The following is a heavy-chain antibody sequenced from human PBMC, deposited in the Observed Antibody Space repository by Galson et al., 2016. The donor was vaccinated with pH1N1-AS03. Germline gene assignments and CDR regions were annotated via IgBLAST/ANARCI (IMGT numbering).Heavy chain of an antibody. CDR3: ARILADTNGWFHIDY. CDR1: GGSISYNY. J-gene: IGHJ4*02. Sequence: ETLSLTCTVSGGSISYNYWTWIRQPPGRGLEWIGYLYNGGTTDYNPSLQSRVTISVDTSKNEFSLKLNSVTAADAAVYYCARILADTNGWFHIDYWGQGTLVTVSA. D-gene: IGHD6-19*01. V-gene: IGHV4-59*01. CDR2: LYNGGTT.